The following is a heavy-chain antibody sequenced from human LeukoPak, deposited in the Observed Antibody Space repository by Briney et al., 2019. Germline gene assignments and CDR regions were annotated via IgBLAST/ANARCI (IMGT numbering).Heavy chain of an antibody. J-gene: IGHJ6*02. CDR2: IYTSGST. Sequence: PSETLSLTCTVSGGSISSYYWSCIRQPAGKGLEWIGRIYTSGSTNYHPSLKSRVTMSVDTSKNQFSLKLSSVTAADTAVYYCARDGAPVVPAARRGHGMAVWGQGTTVTVSS. CDR3: ARDGAPVVPAARRGHGMAV. V-gene: IGHV4-4*07. D-gene: IGHD2-2*01. CDR1: GGSISSYY.